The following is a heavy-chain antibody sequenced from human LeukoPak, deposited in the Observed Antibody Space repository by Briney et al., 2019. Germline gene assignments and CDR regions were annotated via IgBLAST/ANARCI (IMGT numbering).Heavy chain of an antibody. CDR2: IRYDGSNK. V-gene: IGHV3-30*02. CDR1: GFTFSSYG. CDR3: ARAYDWMGYSSSDGGFDP. D-gene: IGHD6-6*01. Sequence: PGGSLRLSCAASGFTFSSYGMHWVRQAPGKGLEWVAFIRYDGSNKYYADSVKGRFTISRDNAKNTLYLQMNSLRAEDTAVYYCARAYDWMGYSSSDGGFDPWGQGTLVTVSS. J-gene: IGHJ5*02.